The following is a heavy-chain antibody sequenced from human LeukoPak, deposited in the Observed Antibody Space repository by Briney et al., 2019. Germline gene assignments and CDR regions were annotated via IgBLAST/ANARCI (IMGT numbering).Heavy chain of an antibody. D-gene: IGHD1-1*01. J-gene: IGHJ3*02. V-gene: IGHV3-9*01. CDR1: GFTFDDYA. CDR3: ATHGANDDAFDI. Sequence: RTGGSLRLSCAAPGFTFDDYAMHWVRQAPGKGPEWVSGISWNSGSIGYADSVKGRFTISRDNAKNSLYLQMNSLRAEDTALYYCATHGANDDAFDIWGQGTMVTVSS. CDR2: ISWNSGSI.